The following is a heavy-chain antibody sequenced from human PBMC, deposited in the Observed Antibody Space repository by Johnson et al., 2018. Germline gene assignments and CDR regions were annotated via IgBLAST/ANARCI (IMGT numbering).Heavy chain of an antibody. CDR3: ASDPVDYMDV. J-gene: IGHJ6*02. CDR1: GFTFSSYS. V-gene: IGHV3-21*01. CDR2: ISSSSSYI. D-gene: IGHD3/OR15-3a*01. Sequence: VQLQESGGGLVKPGGSLRLSCAASGFTFSSYSMNWVRQAPGKGLEWVSSISSSSSYIYYADSVKGRFTISMDNAKNSLYRQMNSLRAKATAVDYCASDPVDYMDVWGQGTTVTVSS.